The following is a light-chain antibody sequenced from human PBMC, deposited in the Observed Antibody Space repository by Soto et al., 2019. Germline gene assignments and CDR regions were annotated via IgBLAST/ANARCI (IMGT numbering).Light chain of an antibody. CDR1: QSVSSSY. CDR3: QRYNNWPLT. J-gene: IGKJ4*01. Sequence: EIVLTQSPGTLSLSPGERATLSCRASQSVSSSYLAWYQQKPGQAPRLLIYDTSARATGVPARFSGSRSGPEFTLTINRLQSEDFAIYYCQRYNNWPLTFGGGTKVDIK. V-gene: IGKV3-15*01. CDR2: DTS.